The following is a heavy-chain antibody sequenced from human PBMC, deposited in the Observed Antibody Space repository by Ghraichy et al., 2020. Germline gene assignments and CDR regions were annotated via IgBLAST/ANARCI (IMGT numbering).Heavy chain of an antibody. D-gene: IGHD5-12*01. CDR3: AKGYSGYDYKAYFDY. CDR2: ISGSGGST. CDR1: GFTFSSYA. J-gene: IGHJ4*02. V-gene: IGHV3-23*01. Sequence: GESLNISCAASGFTFSSYAMSWVRQAPGKGLEWVSAISGSGGSTYFADSVKGRFTISRDNSKNTLYLQMNSLRAEDTAVYYCAKGYSGYDYKAYFDYWGQGTLVTVSS.